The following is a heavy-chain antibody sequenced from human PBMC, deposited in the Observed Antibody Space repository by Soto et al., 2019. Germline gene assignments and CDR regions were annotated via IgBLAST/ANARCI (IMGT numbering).Heavy chain of an antibody. CDR3: AGTYYYDSSGYSFYGMDV. CDR2: IYPGDSDT. Sequence: PGESLKISCKGSGYSFTSYWIGWVRQMPGKGLEWMGIIYPGDSDTRYSPSFQGQVTISADKSISTAYLQWSSLKASDTAMYYCAGTYYYDSSGYSFYGMDVWGQGTTVTVSS. V-gene: IGHV5-51*01. CDR1: GYSFTSYW. D-gene: IGHD3-22*01. J-gene: IGHJ6*02.